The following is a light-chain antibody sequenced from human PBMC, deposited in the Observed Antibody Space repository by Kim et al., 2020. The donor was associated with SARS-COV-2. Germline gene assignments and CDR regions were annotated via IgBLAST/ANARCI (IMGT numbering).Light chain of an antibody. CDR3: QQSYSTPK. J-gene: IGKJ1*01. V-gene: IGKV1-39*01. Sequence: ASEVNRVTITGRASQSISSYLNWYQQKPGKAPKLLICAASSLQSGVPSRFSGSGSGTDFTLTISSLQAEDFATYYCQQSYSTPKFGEGTKVDIK. CDR1: QSISSY. CDR2: AAS.